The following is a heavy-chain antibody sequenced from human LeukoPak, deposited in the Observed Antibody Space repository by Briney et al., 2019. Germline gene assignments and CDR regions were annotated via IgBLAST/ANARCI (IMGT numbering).Heavy chain of an antibody. V-gene: IGHV3-23*01. CDR1: GFTFSNYA. Sequence: GGSLRLSCAASGFTFSNYAMSWVRQAPGKGLEWVSSISDSGGSTYYADSVKGRFTISRDNSKNTLYLQMNSLRPEDTAVYYCAGISSWYYMDVWGKGTTVTVSS. J-gene: IGHJ6*03. D-gene: IGHD6-13*01. CDR3: AGISSWYYMDV. CDR2: ISDSGGST.